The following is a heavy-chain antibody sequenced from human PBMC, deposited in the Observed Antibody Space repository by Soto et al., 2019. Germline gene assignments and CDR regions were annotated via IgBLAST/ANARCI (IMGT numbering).Heavy chain of an antibody. CDR2: NYYSGST. D-gene: IGHD2-2*01. CDR3: ASDGPLYCSSTSCSSQYYYGMDV. Sequence: PSETLSLTCTVSGGSISSSSYYWGWIRQPPGKGLEWIGSNYYSGSTYYNPSLKSRVTMSVDTSKNQFSLKLSSVTAADTAVYYCASDGPLYCSSTSCSSQYYYGMDVWGQGTTVT. J-gene: IGHJ6*02. V-gene: IGHV4-39*01. CDR1: GGSISSSSYY.